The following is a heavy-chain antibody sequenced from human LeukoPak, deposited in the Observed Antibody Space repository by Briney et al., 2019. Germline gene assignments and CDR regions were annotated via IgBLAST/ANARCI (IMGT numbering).Heavy chain of an antibody. V-gene: IGHV3-7*01. J-gene: IGHJ4*02. Sequence: GGSLRLSCAASGFTFSSYAMSWVRQAPGKGLEWVANINQDGSEKYYVDSVKGRFTISRDNAKNSLYLQMNRLRAEDTAVYYCAREQVDYWGQGTLVTVSS. CDR3: AREQVDY. CDR1: GFTFSSYA. CDR2: INQDGSEK.